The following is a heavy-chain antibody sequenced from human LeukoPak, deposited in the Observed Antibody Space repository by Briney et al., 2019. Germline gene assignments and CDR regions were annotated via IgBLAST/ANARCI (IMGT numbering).Heavy chain of an antibody. CDR2: ISYDGSNK. V-gene: IGHV3-30-3*01. CDR3: ARDRGVFYGSISFDY. Sequence: GGSPRLSCAASGFTFSSYAMHWVRQAPGKGLEWVAVISYDGSNKYYADSVKGRFTISRDNSKNTLYLQMNSLRAEDTAVYYCARDRGVFYGSISFDYWGQGTLVTVSS. D-gene: IGHD3-10*01. J-gene: IGHJ4*02. CDR1: GFTFSSYA.